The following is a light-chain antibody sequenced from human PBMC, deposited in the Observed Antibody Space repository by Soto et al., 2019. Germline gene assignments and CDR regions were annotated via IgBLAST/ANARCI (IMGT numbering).Light chain of an antibody. CDR1: QNIDSG. Sequence: DIQMTQSPSTLSASVGDRVTITCRASQNIDSGLAGYQQKPGKAPKLLIYKSSTLESGVPLRFSGSGSGTEVTLTITRLQPDDFATYYCQQYHFFWTFGQGTRVEIK. CDR2: KSS. CDR3: QQYHFFWT. V-gene: IGKV1-5*03. J-gene: IGKJ1*01.